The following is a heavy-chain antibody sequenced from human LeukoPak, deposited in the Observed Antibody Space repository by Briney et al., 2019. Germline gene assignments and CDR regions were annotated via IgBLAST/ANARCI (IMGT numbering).Heavy chain of an antibody. V-gene: IGHV5-51*01. J-gene: IGHJ3*02. Sequence: GESLKISCKGSGYSFTSYWIGWVRQMPGKGLEWMGIIYPGDSDSKYSRSFEGQVTTSADKSINTAYLQWSSLKASDSAMYYCARRLGGADVFDIWGQGTMVTVSS. D-gene: IGHD3-16*01. CDR3: ARRLGGADVFDI. CDR2: IYPGDSDS. CDR1: GYSFTSYW.